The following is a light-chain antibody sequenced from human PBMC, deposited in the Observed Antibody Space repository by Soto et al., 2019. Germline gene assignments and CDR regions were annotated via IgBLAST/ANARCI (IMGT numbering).Light chain of an antibody. CDR1: QSISIY. Sequence: DIQMTQSPSSLSASVGDRVTITCRASQSISIYLNWYQQTPGKAPKLLIYAASSLQSGVPSRFSGSGSGTDFTLTISSLQPEDFATYYCQQSYSTPPWTFGQGTKVDIK. CDR2: AAS. CDR3: QQSYSTPPWT. J-gene: IGKJ1*01. V-gene: IGKV1-39*01.